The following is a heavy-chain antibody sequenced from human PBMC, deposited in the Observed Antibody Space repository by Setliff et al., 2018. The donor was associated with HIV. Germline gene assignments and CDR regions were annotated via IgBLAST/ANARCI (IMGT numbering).Heavy chain of an antibody. Sequence: PSETLSLTCSVSGGSITSSGYHWGWIRQPPGKELEWIGNIYYSGDTFYNASLRSRLTLSVDTSKNQFSLKLNSVTAPDTAMYYCTRHRGPPWDAFDIWGQGTMVTVSS. CDR3: TRHRGPPWDAFDI. J-gene: IGHJ3*02. V-gene: IGHV4-39*01. CDR1: GGSITSSGYH. CDR2: IYYSGDT.